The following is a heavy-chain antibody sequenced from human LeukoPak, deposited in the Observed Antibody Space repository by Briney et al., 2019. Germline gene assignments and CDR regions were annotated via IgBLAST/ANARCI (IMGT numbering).Heavy chain of an antibody. D-gene: IGHD5-18*01. Sequence: GGSLRLSWVASGLDFSDSGMLWVRQAPGKGLEWLSSISSSSRYIYYAVSVKGRLTISRDNAKNSLYLHMDSLRAEDTAVYYCAREFTAMAFDYWGQGALVTVSS. J-gene: IGHJ4*02. CDR1: GLDFSDSG. CDR3: AREFTAMAFDY. CDR2: ISSSSRYI. V-gene: IGHV3-21*01.